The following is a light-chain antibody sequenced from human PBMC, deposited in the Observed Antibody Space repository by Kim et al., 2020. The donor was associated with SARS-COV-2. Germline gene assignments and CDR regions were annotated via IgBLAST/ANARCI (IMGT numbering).Light chain of an antibody. Sequence: EIVLTQSPATLSLSPGERATPSCRASQSVSSYVAWYQQKPGQAPRLLIYDASNRATGIPARFSGSGSGTDFTLTISSLEPEDFAVYYCQQRSNWPPVTFGQGTRLEIK. V-gene: IGKV3-11*01. CDR1: QSVSSY. CDR3: QQRSNWPPVT. CDR2: DAS. J-gene: IGKJ5*01.